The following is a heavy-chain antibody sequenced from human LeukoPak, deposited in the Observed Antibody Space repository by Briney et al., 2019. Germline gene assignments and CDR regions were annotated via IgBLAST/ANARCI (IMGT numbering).Heavy chain of an antibody. J-gene: IGHJ4*02. V-gene: IGHV3-30*18. D-gene: IGHD3-16*02. Sequence: GRSLRLSCAPSGFTFSRHGMHWVRQAPGKGLEWVAIISNDGSRKYYAHSVEGRFTISRDNSKNTLYLQMNSLRAEGTAVYYCAKEGITFGGVIAIYYFDYWGQGTLVTVSS. CDR3: AKEGITFGGVIAIYYFDY. CDR1: GFTFSRHG. CDR2: ISNDGSRK.